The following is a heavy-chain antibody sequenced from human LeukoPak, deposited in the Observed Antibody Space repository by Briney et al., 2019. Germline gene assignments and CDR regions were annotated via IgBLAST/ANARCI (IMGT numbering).Heavy chain of an antibody. D-gene: IGHD2-15*01. J-gene: IGHJ6*03. CDR1: GYTLTELS. Sequence: ASVKVSCKVSGYTLTELSMHWVRQAPGKGLEWMGGFDPEDGETIYAQKFQGRVTMTEDTSTDTAYMELSSLRSEDTAVYYCATAEYCSGGSCYPRPDYYYYYMDVWGKGTTVTVSS. CDR3: ATAEYCSGGSCYPRPDYYYYYMDV. V-gene: IGHV1-24*01. CDR2: FDPEDGET.